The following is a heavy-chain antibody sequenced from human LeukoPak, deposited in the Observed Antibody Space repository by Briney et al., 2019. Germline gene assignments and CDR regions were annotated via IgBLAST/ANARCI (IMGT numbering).Heavy chain of an antibody. D-gene: IGHD4-17*01. CDR1: GGTFSSYA. J-gene: IGHJ4*02. V-gene: IGHV1-69*13. CDR2: IIPIFGTA. Sequence: SVKVSCTASGGTFSSYAISWVRQAPGQGLEWMGGIIPIFGTASYAQKFQGRVTITADESTSTAYMELSSLRSEDTAVYYCARARYGDYRRRLDYWGQGTLVTVSS. CDR3: ARARYGDYRRRLDY.